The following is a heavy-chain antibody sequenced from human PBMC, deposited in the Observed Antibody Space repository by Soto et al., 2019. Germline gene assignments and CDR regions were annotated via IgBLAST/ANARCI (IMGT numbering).Heavy chain of an antibody. Sequence: GASVKVSCKVSGYTLTELSMHWVRQAPGKGLEWMGGFDPEDGETIYAQKFQGRVTMTEDTSTDTAYMELSSLRSEDTAVYYCATGYGDYAPFDDWGQGTLVTVSS. D-gene: IGHD4-17*01. J-gene: IGHJ4*02. CDR2: FDPEDGET. CDR3: ATGYGDYAPFDD. V-gene: IGHV1-24*01. CDR1: GYTLTELS.